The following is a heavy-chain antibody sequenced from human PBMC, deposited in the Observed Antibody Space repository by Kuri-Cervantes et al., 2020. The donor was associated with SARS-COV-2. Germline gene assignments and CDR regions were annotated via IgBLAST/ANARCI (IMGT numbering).Heavy chain of an antibody. Sequence: SETLSLTCAVFGVPLNTYSWSWVRQSPGKGLQWIGEINHSGGTKYKPSLKGRVSISIDASKNQVSLKMTSVTAADAAVYYCARGHIGVIPSPILGLGPHYYYYHMDVGGQGTTVTVSS. J-gene: IGHJ6*02. V-gene: IGHV4-34*01. CDR3: ARGHIGVIPSPILGLGPHYYYYHMDV. CDR1: GVPLNTYS. CDR2: INHSGGT. D-gene: IGHD3-16*01.